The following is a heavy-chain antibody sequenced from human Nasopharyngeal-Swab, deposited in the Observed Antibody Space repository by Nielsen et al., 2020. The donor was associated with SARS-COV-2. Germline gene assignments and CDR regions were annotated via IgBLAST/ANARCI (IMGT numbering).Heavy chain of an antibody. D-gene: IGHD5-18*01. J-gene: IGHJ4*02. CDR1: GFTFSDYY. CDR2: ISSSYGYT. CDR3: ARVTGSGYITNHFDY. V-gene: IGHV3-11*05. Sequence: GGSLRLSCAASGFTFSDYYMSWIRQAPGKGLEWVSYISSSYGYTNYADSVKGRFTISRDNAKNSLFLQMSTLTAEDTAVYYCARVTGSGYITNHFDYWGQGMLVTVSS.